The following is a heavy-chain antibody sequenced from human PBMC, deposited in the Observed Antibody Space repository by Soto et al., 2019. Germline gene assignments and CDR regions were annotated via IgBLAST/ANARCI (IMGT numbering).Heavy chain of an antibody. CDR2: ISANNGNT. V-gene: IGHV1-18*01. D-gene: IGHD5-18*01. CDR1: GYTFTSYG. CDR3: ARDYVDTAPDH. J-gene: IGHJ3*01. Sequence: QVQLVQSGAEVKKPGASVKVSCKASGYTFTSYGISWVRQAPGQGLEWMGWISANNGNTNYAQTRLGRATMSTDTSTSTACMERMSLRPDGTAVYYCARDYVDTAPDHWGQGAMVTVSS.